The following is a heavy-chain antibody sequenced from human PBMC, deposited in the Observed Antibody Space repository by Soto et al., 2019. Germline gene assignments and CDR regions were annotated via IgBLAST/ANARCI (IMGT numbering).Heavy chain of an antibody. J-gene: IGHJ4*02. CDR2: ISYSGST. V-gene: IGHV4-59*01. CDR1: GGSITSYH. D-gene: IGHD2-2*01. CDR3: ARADPAASVGY. Sequence: SETLSLTCIVSGGSITSYHWSWIRQSPGRGLEWIGYISYSGSTYYNPSLKSRVTISADTSKKQFSLRMNSMIAADTAVYYCARADPAASVGYWGQGTLVTVSS.